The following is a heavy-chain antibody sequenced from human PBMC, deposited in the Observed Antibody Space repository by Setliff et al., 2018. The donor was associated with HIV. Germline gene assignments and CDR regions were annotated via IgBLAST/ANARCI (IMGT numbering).Heavy chain of an antibody. CDR2: IYITEDT. CDR3: ARVRGRYYYHYAMDV. CDR1: GGSISTYY. J-gene: IGHJ6*02. Sequence: PSETLSLTCTVSGGSISTYYWSWIRQPAGKGLEWIGHIYITEDTDYNPSLKSRVTISVDTSKNQFSLKLSSVTAADTAVYYCARVRGRYYYHYAMDVWGQGTTVTVSS. V-gene: IGHV4-4*07. D-gene: IGHD3-10*01.